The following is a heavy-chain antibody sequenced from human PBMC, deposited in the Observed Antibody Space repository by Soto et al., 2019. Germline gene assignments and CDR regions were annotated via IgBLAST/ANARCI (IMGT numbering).Heavy chain of an antibody. CDR2: ISHDGSNK. J-gene: IGHJ6*02. V-gene: IGHV3-30*04. D-gene: IGHD3-3*01. CDR1: GFIINNYA. CDR3: ARRQDFGGPHYYDGMAV. Sequence: QVQLVESGGGVVQPGRSLRVSCAASGFIINNYAMHWVRQTPGKGLEWMAVISHDGSNKHYADSVKGRFTISRDNSKNTLYLQMNNLRPDYSAGYYCARRQDFGGPHYYDGMAVWGQWTTVTVSS.